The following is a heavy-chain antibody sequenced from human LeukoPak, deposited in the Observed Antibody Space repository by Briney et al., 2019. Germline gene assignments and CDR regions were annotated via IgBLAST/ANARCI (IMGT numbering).Heavy chain of an antibody. V-gene: IGHV4-61*02. D-gene: IGHD3-16*01. CDR3: ARDGSAYYYYYMDV. CDR2: IYTSGST. CDR1: GGSISSGSYY. Sequence: SQTLSLTCTVSGGSISSGSYYWSWIRQPAGKGLEWIGRIYTSGSTNYNPSLKSRVTMSVDTSKNQFSLKLSSVTAADTAVYYCARDGSAYYYYYMDVWGKGTTVTVSS. J-gene: IGHJ6*03.